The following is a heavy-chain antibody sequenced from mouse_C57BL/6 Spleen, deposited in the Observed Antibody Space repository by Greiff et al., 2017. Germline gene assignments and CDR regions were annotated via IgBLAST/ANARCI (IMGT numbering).Heavy chain of an antibody. J-gene: IGHJ1*03. V-gene: IGHV1-77*01. CDR1: GYTFTDYY. Sequence: QVQLKESGAELVKPGASVKISCKASGYTFTDYYMNWVKQRPGQGLEWIGKIGPGSGSTYYTDKFKGKDTLTADKSSSTAYMQLSRLTSEDAAVFVRSGGDWYFDVWGTGTTLTVSS. CDR2: IGPGSGST. D-gene: IGHD1-1*02. CDR3: SGGDWYFDV.